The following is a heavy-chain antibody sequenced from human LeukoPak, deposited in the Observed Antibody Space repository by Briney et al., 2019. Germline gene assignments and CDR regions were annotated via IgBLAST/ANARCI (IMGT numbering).Heavy chain of an antibody. Sequence: EASVKVSCKASGYTFTGYYMHWVRQAPGQGLEWMGWINPNSGGTNYAQKFQGRVTMTRDTSISTAYMELSRLRSDDTAVYYCARGPLTMVRGASYYMDVWGKGTTVTISS. J-gene: IGHJ6*03. D-gene: IGHD3-10*01. CDR3: ARGPLTMVRGASYYMDV. CDR2: INPNSGGT. CDR1: GYTFTGYY. V-gene: IGHV1-2*02.